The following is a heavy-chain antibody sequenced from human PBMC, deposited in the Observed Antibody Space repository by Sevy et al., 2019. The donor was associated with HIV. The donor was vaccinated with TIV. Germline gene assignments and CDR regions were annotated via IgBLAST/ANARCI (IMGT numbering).Heavy chain of an antibody. Sequence: SETLSLTCTVSGGSVSSYFWSWIRQPRGKGLEWIGYIYYSGSTDYNPSLKSRVTISLDTSKNQFSLKLSSVTAADTAVYYCARESPYIAAAGKYYYYNGMDVWGQGTTVTVSS. CDR3: ARESPYIAAAGKYYYYNGMDV. D-gene: IGHD6-13*01. J-gene: IGHJ6*02. V-gene: IGHV4-59*02. CDR1: GGSVSSYF. CDR2: IYYSGST.